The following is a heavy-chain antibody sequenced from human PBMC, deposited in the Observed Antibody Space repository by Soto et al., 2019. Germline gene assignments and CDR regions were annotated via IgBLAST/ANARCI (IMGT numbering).Heavy chain of an antibody. D-gene: IGHD3-9*01. CDR3: ARYLGWTSSYWYFDL. CDR1: GGSISSYY. CDR2: IYYSGST. Sequence: SETLSLTCTVSGGSISSYYWSWIRQPPGKGLEWIGYIYYSGSTNYNPSLKSRVTISVDTSKNQFSLKLSSVTAADTAMYYCARYLGWTSSYWYFDLWGRGTLVTVSS. J-gene: IGHJ2*01. V-gene: IGHV4-59*01.